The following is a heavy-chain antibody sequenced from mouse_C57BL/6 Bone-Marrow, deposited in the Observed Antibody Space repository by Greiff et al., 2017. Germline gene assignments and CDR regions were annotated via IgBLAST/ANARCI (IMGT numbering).Heavy chain of an antibody. CDR3: ERGGCFAY. CDR2: IDPSDSYT. Sequence: QVQLQQPGAELVRPGTSVKLSCKASGYTFTSYWMHWVKQRPGQGLEWIGVIDPSDSYTNYNQKFKGKATLTVDTTSSTAYMQLSSLTSEDSAVYYCERGGCFAYWGQGTLVTVSA. J-gene: IGHJ3*01. CDR1: GYTFTSYW. V-gene: IGHV1-59*01.